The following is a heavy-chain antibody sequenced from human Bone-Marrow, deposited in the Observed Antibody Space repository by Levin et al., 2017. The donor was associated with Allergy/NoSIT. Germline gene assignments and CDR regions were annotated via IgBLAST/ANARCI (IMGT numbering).Heavy chain of an antibody. Sequence: AGGSLRLSCAASGFTFSSYSMNWVRQAPGKGLEWVSSISSSSSYIYYADSVKGRFTISRDNAKNSLYLQMNSLRAEDTAVYYCARDLLVGYSSGWNKGVFDYWGQGTLVTVSS. CDR3: ARDLLVGYSSGWNKGVFDY. CDR1: GFTFSSYS. J-gene: IGHJ4*02. D-gene: IGHD6-19*01. V-gene: IGHV3-21*01. CDR2: ISSSSSYI.